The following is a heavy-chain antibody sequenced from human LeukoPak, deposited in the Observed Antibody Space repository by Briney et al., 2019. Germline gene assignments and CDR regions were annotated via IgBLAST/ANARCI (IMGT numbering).Heavy chain of an antibody. Sequence: ASVKVSCKASGYAFTGYYMHWVRQAPGQGLEWMGWINPNSGGANYAQKFQGRVTMTRDTSISTVYMELSGLKSDDTAVYYCARGGGGALRGDFDYWGQGTLVTVSS. J-gene: IGHJ4*02. CDR2: INPNSGGA. CDR3: ARGGGGALRGDFDY. D-gene: IGHD1-26*01. CDR1: GYAFTGYY. V-gene: IGHV1-2*02.